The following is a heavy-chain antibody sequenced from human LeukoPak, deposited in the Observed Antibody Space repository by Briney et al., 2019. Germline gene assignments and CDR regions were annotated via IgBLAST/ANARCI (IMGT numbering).Heavy chain of an antibody. CDR3: ARYDFWSGEADY. CDR1: GFSFSNYW. CDR2: INQNGGQS. J-gene: IGHJ4*02. Sequence: GGSLRLSCEASGFSFSNYWTTWVRQAPGKGLEWVADINQNGGQSYYVDSVKGRFTLSRDNAKSSLFLQLNSLRAEDTAVYYCARYDFWSGEADYWGQGTLVTVSS. V-gene: IGHV3-7*03. D-gene: IGHD3-3*01.